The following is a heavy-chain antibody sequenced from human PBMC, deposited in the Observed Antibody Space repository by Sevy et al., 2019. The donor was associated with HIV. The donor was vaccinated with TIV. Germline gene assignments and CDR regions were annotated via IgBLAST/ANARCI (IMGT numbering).Heavy chain of an antibody. Sequence: GGSLRLSCKPSGFTFANYAMNWVRQAPGKGLEWVSTIYGTGGVTYYVDCVKGRFTISRDNSKHTLYLQMNSLRSEDTAIYYCAGERLDSSGSFDAFDIWGQGTMVTVSS. CDR2: IYGTGGVT. J-gene: IGHJ3*02. CDR3: AGERLDSSGSFDAFDI. V-gene: IGHV3-23*01. CDR1: GFTFANYA. D-gene: IGHD3-22*01.